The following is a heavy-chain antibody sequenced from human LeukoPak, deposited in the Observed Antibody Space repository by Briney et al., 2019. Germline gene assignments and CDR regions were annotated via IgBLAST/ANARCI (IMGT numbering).Heavy chain of an antibody. D-gene: IGHD6-6*01. V-gene: IGHV1-2*06. CDR2: INPNSGGT. J-gene: IGHJ4*02. Sequence: GASVKVSCKASGYTFTGYYMHWVRQAPGQGLEWMGRINPNSGGTNYAQKFQGRVTMTRDTSISTAYMELSRLRSDDTAVYYCARDQDRIAARRDLAGYWGQGTLVTVSS. CDR1: GYTFTGYY. CDR3: ARDQDRIAARRDLAGY.